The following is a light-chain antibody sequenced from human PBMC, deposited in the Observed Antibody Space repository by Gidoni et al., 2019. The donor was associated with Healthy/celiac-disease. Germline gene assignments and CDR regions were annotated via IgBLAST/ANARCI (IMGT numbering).Light chain of an antibody. CDR1: QSVSSN. J-gene: IGKJ4*01. CDR3: QQYNNWPPT. Sequence: EIVMTQSPATLSVSPGERATLSCRASQSVSSNLAWYQQKPGQAPRLLKYGASTRATGIPARFSGSGSGTEFTLTISSLQSEDFAVYYCQQYNNWPPTFXGXTKVEIK. V-gene: IGKV3-15*01. CDR2: GAS.